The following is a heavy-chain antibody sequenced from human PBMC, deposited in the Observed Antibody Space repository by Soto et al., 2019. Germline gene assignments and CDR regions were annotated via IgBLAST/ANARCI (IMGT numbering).Heavy chain of an antibody. CDR3: ARTVVPAAIDYGMDV. J-gene: IGHJ6*02. V-gene: IGHV3-33*08. D-gene: IGHD2-2*01. CDR2: IWYDGSNK. CDR1: GFTFSRHC. Sequence: SLILSGAASGFTFSRHCMHLVRQARGKGLEWVAVIWYDGSNKYDADSVKGRFTISRDNSKNTLYLQMNSLRAEDTAAYYCARTVVPAAIDYGMDVWGQGTTVTVSS.